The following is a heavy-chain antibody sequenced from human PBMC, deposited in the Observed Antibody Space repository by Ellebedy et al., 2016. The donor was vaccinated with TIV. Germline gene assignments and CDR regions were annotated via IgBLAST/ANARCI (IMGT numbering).Heavy chain of an antibody. CDR3: ARTGGDSFDY. CDR2: ISAYNGNT. CDR1: GGTFSSYA. Sequence: AASVKVSCKASGGTFSSYAISWVRQAPGQGLEWMGRISAYNGNTNYAQKLQGRVTMTTDTSTSTAYMELRSLRSDDTAVYYCARTGGDSFDYWGQGTLVTVSS. D-gene: IGHD1-26*01. V-gene: IGHV1-18*01. J-gene: IGHJ4*02.